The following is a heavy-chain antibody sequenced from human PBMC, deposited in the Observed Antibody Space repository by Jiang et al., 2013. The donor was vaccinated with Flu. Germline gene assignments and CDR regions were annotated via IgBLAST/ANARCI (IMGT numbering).Heavy chain of an antibody. CDR1: GFTFSSYE. Sequence: VQLVESGGGLVQPGGSLRLSCAASGFTFSSYEMNWVRQAPGKGLEWVSYISSSGSTIYYADSVKGRFTISRDNAKNSLYLQMNSLRAEDTAVYYCARDRSRPLYFDYVGPGNPGPPSP. V-gene: IGHV3-48*03. CDR2: ISSSGSTI. J-gene: IGHJ4*02. CDR3: ARDRSRPLYFDY. D-gene: IGHD6-6*01.